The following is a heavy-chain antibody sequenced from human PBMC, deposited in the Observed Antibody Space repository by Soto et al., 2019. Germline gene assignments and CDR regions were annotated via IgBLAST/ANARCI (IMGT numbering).Heavy chain of an antibody. V-gene: IGHV4-4*07. Sequence: SETLSLTCTVSGGSISSYYWSWIRQPAGKGLEWIGRIYTSGSTIYNPSLKSRVTMSVDTSKNQLSLKLSSVTAADTAVYYCARDRHSYGYEGGYYYYYGMDVWGQGTTVTVSS. CDR1: GGSISSYY. J-gene: IGHJ6*02. CDR3: ARDRHSYGYEGGYYYYYGMDV. D-gene: IGHD5-18*01. CDR2: IYTSGST.